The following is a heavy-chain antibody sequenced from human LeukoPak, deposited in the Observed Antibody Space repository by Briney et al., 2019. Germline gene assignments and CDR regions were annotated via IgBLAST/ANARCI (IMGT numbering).Heavy chain of an antibody. CDR2: IYSDGST. J-gene: IGHJ6*02. Sequence: PGGSLRLSCAASGFTFSSYAMSWVRQAPGKGLEWVSLIYSDGSTYYADSVRGRFTISRDNSKNTVYLQMNSLRAEDTAVFYCVRPKHSSTSWLHYGMDVWGQGTTVTVSS. D-gene: IGHD2-2*01. CDR3: VRPKHSSTSWLHYGMDV. CDR1: GFTFSSYA. V-gene: IGHV3-66*04.